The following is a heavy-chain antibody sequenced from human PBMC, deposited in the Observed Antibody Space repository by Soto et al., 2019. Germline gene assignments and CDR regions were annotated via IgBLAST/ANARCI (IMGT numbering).Heavy chain of an antibody. V-gene: IGHV1-69*01. CDR3: ARGYDEQLVEPFDY. CDR1: GGTFSSYA. CDR2: IIPILGTA. Sequence: QVQLVQSGAEVKKPGSSVKVSCKASGGTFSSYAISWVRQAPGQVLEWMGGIIPILGTANYAQKFQGRVTITAEESTSTAYMEVSSLRSEDTAVYYCARGYDEQLVEPFDYWGQGTLVTVSS. D-gene: IGHD6-13*01. J-gene: IGHJ4*02.